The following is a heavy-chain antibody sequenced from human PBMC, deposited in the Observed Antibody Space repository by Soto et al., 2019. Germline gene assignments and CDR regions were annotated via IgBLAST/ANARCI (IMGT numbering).Heavy chain of an antibody. V-gene: IGHV1-3*01. CDR1: GYTFTSYA. CDR3: ARDPGDAYNSMIDY. Sequence: GASVKVCCKASGYTFTSYAMHWVRQAPGQRLEWMGWINAGNGNTKYSQKFQGRVTITRDTSASKAYMELRSLRSEDTAMYYCARDPGDAYNSMIDYWGQGTLVTVST. CDR2: INAGNGNT. J-gene: IGHJ4*02. D-gene: IGHD3-22*01.